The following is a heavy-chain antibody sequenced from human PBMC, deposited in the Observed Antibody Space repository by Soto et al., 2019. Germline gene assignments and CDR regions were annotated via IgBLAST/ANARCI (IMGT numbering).Heavy chain of an antibody. Sequence: SETLSLTCAVSGGSVSSSSSYWGWIRQPPGKGLEWIGNIYYSGSTYYNPSLKSRVTISVDTSKNQFSLKLSSVTAADTAVYYCARLGGITGYSSAWYKFEHWGQGTMVTVSS. CDR3: ARLGGITGYSSAWYKFEH. CDR1: GGSVSSSSSY. D-gene: IGHD6-19*01. V-gene: IGHV4-39*01. J-gene: IGHJ4*02. CDR2: IYYSGST.